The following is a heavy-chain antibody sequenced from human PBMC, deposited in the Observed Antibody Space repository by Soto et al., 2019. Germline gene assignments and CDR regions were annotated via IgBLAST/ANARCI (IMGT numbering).Heavy chain of an antibody. J-gene: IGHJ6*04. CDR3: AKEHDSGYDFYYYGMDV. V-gene: IGHV3-30*18. D-gene: IGHD5-12*01. Sequence: PGGSLRLSCAASGFTFSSYGMHWVRQAPGKGLEWVAVISYDGSNKYYADSVKGRFTISRDNSKNTLYLQMNSLRAEDTAVYYCAKEHDSGYDFYYYGMDVWGKGTTVTVSS. CDR2: ISYDGSNK. CDR1: GFTFSSYG.